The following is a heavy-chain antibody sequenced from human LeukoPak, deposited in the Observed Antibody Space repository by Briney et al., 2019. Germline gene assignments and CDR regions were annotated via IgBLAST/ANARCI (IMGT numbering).Heavy chain of an antibody. D-gene: IGHD2-2*01. CDR3: ARSGVVVVPAAPTGFDP. CDR1: GGSISSGSYY. CDR2: IYTSGST. V-gene: IGHV4-61*02. Sequence: SETLSLTCTVSGGSISSGSYYWSWIRQPAGKGLEWIGRIYTSGSTNYNPSLKSRVTISVDTSKNQFSLKLSSVTAADTAVYYCARSGVVVVPAAPTGFDPWGQGTLVTVSS. J-gene: IGHJ5*02.